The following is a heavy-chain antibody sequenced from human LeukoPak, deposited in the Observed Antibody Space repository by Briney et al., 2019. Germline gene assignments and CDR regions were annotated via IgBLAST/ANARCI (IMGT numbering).Heavy chain of an antibody. CDR2: ISYDGSNK. V-gene: IGHV3-30*04. CDR1: GFTFSSYA. J-gene: IGHJ6*02. D-gene: IGHD6-13*01. Sequence: GGSLRLSCAASGFTFSSYAMHWVRQAPGKGLEWVAVISYDGSNKYYADSVKGRFTISRDNSKNTLYLQMNSLRAEDTAVYYCARDLSSSWFDIYYYYYGMDVWGQGTLVTVSS. CDR3: ARDLSSSWFDIYYYYYGMDV.